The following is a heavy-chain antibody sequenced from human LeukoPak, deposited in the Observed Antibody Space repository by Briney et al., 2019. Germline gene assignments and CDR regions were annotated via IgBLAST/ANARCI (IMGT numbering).Heavy chain of an antibody. Sequence: GASVKVSCKASGGTFSSYAISWVRQAPGQGLEWMGRIIPILGIANYAQKFQGRVTITADKSTSTAYMELSNLRSEDTAVYYCARIVSGPPVGYNWFDPWGQGTLATVSS. CDR2: IIPILGIA. V-gene: IGHV1-69*04. CDR1: GGTFSSYA. CDR3: ARIVSGPPVGYNWFDP. J-gene: IGHJ5*02. D-gene: IGHD5-12*01.